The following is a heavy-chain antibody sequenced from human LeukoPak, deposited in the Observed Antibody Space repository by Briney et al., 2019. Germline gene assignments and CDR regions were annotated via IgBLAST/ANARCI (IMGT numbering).Heavy chain of an antibody. Sequence: SVNVSCKASGGTFSSYAISWVRQAPGQGLEWMGGIIPIFGTANYAQKFQGRVTITADESTSTAYMELSSLRSEDTAVYYCARCSMAARNYYYYGMDVWGQGTTVTVSS. J-gene: IGHJ6*02. V-gene: IGHV1-69*13. D-gene: IGHD6-6*01. CDR2: IIPIFGTA. CDR3: ARCSMAARNYYYYGMDV. CDR1: GGTFSSYA.